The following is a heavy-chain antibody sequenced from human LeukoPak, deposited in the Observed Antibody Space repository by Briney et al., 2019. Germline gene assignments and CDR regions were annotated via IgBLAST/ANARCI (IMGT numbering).Heavy chain of an antibody. CDR2: IYPGTSEI. J-gene: IGHJ4*02. CDR3: ARQIGYYYDSSGYSERDY. V-gene: IGHV5-51*01. Sequence: ESLKISFPGSGYSFNSYWIGWVRQAPGKGLEWMGIIYPGTSEINYSPSFQGHVTISADKSISTAYLQWNSLRASDTAMYYCARQIGYYYDSSGYSERDYWGQGTMVTVSS. D-gene: IGHD3-22*01. CDR1: GYSFNSYW.